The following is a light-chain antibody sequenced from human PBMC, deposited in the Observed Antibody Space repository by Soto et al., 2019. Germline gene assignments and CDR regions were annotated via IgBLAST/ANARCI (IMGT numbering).Light chain of an antibody. CDR3: LQHNVYPLT. J-gene: IGKJ4*01. Sequence: DIPMTQSPSSLSASVGDRVTITCRASQGVRYDVGWYQQKPGKAPKRLIHGAYTLLSGVPSRFSGSGSDTEFTLTISSLQPEDSATYYCLQHNVYPLTFGGGTKVEIK. CDR2: GAY. V-gene: IGKV1-17*01. CDR1: QGVRYD.